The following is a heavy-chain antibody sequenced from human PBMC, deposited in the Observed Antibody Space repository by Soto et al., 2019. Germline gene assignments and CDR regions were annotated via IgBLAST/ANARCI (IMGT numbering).Heavy chain of an antibody. J-gene: IGHJ6*03. CDR3: ARDDYGDYALARCKEYYYYYYMDV. CDR1: GYTFTSYG. Sequence: ASVKVSCKASGYTFTSYGISWVRQAPGQGLEWMGWISAYNGNTNYAQKLQGRVTMTTDTSTSTAYMELRSLRSDDTAVYYCARDDYGDYALARCKEYYYYYYMDVWGKGTTVTVSS. CDR2: ISAYNGNT. V-gene: IGHV1-18*01. D-gene: IGHD4-17*01.